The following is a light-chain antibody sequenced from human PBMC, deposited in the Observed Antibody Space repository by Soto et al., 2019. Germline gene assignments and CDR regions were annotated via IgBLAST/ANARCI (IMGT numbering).Light chain of an antibody. CDR1: QSVSSN. J-gene: IGKJ5*01. CDR3: QHYNNWPPIT. Sequence: EILMTQSPATLSVFPGERATLSCRASQSVSSNLAWYQQKPGQAPRLLIYGASTRATGIPARFSGSGSGTEFTLTISSLQSEDFAVYYCQHYNNWPPITFGQGTRLEIK. V-gene: IGKV3-15*01. CDR2: GAS.